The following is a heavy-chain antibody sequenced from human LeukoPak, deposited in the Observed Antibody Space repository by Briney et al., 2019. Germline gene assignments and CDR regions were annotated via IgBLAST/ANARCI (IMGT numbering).Heavy chain of an antibody. Sequence: SETLSLTCAVYGGSFSGYYWSWIRQPPGKGLEWIGEINHSGSTNYNPSLKSRVTISVDTSKNQFSLKLSSVTAADTAVYYYARGLRSSGSGPFDYWGQGTLVTVSS. CDR1: GGSFSGYY. D-gene: IGHD6-19*01. J-gene: IGHJ4*02. CDR3: ARGLRSSGSGPFDY. V-gene: IGHV4-34*01. CDR2: INHSGST.